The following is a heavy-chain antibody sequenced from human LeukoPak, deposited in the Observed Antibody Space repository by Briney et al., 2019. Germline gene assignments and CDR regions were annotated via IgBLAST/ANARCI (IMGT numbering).Heavy chain of an antibody. CDR2: IKPSGCST. J-gene: IGHJ4*02. CDR3: ARGPAGASGNAFDY. CDR1: VYTFTNYY. D-gene: IGHD1-1*01. V-gene: IGHV1-46*01. Sequence: ASVNVSCKPSVYTFTNYYIHWLRQAPGQELEWVEIIKPSGCSTSYAQNFQGRVTMTRDTSTSTVYMELSSLRSEDTAVYYCARGPAGASGNAFDYWGQGTLVTVSS.